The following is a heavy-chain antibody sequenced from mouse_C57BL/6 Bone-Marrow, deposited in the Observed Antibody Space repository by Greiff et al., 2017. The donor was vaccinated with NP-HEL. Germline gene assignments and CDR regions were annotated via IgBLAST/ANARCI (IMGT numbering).Heavy chain of an antibody. Sequence: EVQVVESGPVLVKPGASVKMSCKASGYTFTDYYMNWVKQSHGKSLEWIGVINPYNGGTSYNQKFKGKATLTVDKSSSTAYMELNSLTSEDSAVYYCATITFYAMDYWGQGTSVTVSS. D-gene: IGHD1-2*01. J-gene: IGHJ4*01. CDR1: GYTFTDYY. CDR3: ATITFYAMDY. CDR2: INPYNGGT. V-gene: IGHV1-19*01.